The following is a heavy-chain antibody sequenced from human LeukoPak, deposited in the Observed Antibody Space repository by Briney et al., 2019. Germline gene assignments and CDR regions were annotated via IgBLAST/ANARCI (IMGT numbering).Heavy chain of an antibody. CDR3: AGRDVVTTNYHSYSVDV. CDR2: ISVRGSTI. Sequence: KPGGSLRLSCAASGFTFSDYYMTWIRQAPGKGLEWVSFISVRGSTIYYADSVRGRFTISRDNTKNSLYLQMNSLRAEDTAVYYCAGRDVVTTNYHSYSVDVWGKGTTVTVSS. D-gene: IGHD4/OR15-4a*01. J-gene: IGHJ6*03. CDR1: GFTFSDYY. V-gene: IGHV3-11*01.